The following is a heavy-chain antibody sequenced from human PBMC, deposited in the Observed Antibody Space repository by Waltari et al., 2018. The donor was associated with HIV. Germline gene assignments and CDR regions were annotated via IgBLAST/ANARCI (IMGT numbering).Heavy chain of an antibody. Sequence: QLHESGPGLVKTSETLSLTCTVSGASIHSQNFYWAWVRQAPGKGLGWVAVISYDGSNKYYADSVKGRFTISRNNSKNTLYLQMNSLRAEDTAVYYCAKAGIAARRFPFDYGMDVWGQGTTVTVSS. CDR2: ISYDGSNK. D-gene: IGHD6-6*01. CDR3: AKAGIAARRFPFDYGMDV. V-gene: IGHV3-30*18. J-gene: IGHJ6*02. CDR1: GASIHSQN.